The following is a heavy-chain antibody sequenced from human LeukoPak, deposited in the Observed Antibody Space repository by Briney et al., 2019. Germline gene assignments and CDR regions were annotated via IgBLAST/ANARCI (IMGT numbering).Heavy chain of an antibody. V-gene: IGHV5-10-1*01. J-gene: IGHJ4*02. CDR1: GYSFTSYW. Sequence: GESLKISCKGSGYSFTSYWISWVRQVPGKGLEWIGRIDASDSYTNYSPSLQGHVTISADKSISTAYLQWSSLKASDTAMYYCARHGRSDYSPDYWGQGTLVTVSS. CDR2: IDASDSYT. D-gene: IGHD4-17*01. CDR3: ARHGRSDYSPDY.